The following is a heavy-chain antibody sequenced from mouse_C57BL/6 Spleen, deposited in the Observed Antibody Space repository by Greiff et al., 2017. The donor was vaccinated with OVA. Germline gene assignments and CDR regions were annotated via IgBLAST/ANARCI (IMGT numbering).Heavy chain of an antibody. CDR2: IYPRSGNT. D-gene: IGHD2-4*01. J-gene: IGHJ3*01. CDR3: AREGYDYDEGFAY. V-gene: IGHV1-81*01. Sequence: VQLQQSGAELVRPGASVKLSCKASGYTFTSYGISWVKQRPGQGLEWIGEIYPRSGNTYYNEKFKGKATLTAEKSSSTAYMELRSLTSEDSAVYFGAREGYDYDEGFAYWGQGTLVTVSA. CDR1: GYTFTSYG.